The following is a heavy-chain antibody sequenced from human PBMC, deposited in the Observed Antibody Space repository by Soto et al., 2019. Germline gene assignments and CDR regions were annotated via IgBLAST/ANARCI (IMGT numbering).Heavy chain of an antibody. CDR1: GGSISSSSYY. CDR2: IYYSGST. CDR3: ARYCSSTSCYFDY. Sequence: SETLSLTCTVSGGSISSSSYYWGWIRQPPGKGLEWIGSIYYSGSTYYNPSLKSRVTISVDTSKNQFSLKLSSVTAADTAVYYCARYCSSTSCYFDYWGQGTLVTVSS. J-gene: IGHJ4*02. V-gene: IGHV4-39*01. D-gene: IGHD2-2*01.